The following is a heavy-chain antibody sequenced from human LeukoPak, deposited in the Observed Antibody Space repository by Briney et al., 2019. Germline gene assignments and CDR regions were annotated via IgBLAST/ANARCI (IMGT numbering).Heavy chain of an antibody. CDR1: GGTFSSYA. Sequence: SVKVSCKASGGTFSSYAINWVRQAPGQGLERMGGIIPILGTANYAQKFQGRVTITTDESTSTAYMELSSLRSEDTAVYYCARDPIAAAGPFDAFDIWGQGTMVTVSS. V-gene: IGHV1-69*05. CDR2: IIPILGTA. CDR3: ARDPIAAAGPFDAFDI. J-gene: IGHJ3*02. D-gene: IGHD6-13*01.